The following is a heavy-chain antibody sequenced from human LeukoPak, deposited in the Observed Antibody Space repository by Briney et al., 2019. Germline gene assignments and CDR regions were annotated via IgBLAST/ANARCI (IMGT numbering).Heavy chain of an antibody. D-gene: IGHD3-22*01. Sequence: GGSLRLSCAASGFTFSSYSMNWVRQAPGKGLEWVSSISSSSSYIYYADSVKGRFTISRDNAKNSLYLQMNSLRAEDTAVYYCAADDSSGSLFGYWGQGTLVTVSS. J-gene: IGHJ4*02. CDR1: GFTFSSYS. CDR2: ISSSSSYI. V-gene: IGHV3-21*01. CDR3: AADDSSGSLFGY.